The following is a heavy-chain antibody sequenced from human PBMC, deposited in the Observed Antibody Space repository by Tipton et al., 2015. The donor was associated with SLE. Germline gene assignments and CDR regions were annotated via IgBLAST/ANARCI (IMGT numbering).Heavy chain of an antibody. CDR1: GGSISSSSYY. Sequence: TLSLTCTVSGGSISSSSYYWGWIRQPPGKGLEWIGSIYYSGSTYYNPSLKSRVTISVDTSKNQFSLKLSSVTAADTAVYYCARDTSPSSLTYYDFWSGYAFDIWGQGTMVTVSA. J-gene: IGHJ3*02. CDR2: IYYSGST. CDR3: ARDTSPSSLTYYDFWSGYAFDI. V-gene: IGHV4-39*07. D-gene: IGHD3-3*01.